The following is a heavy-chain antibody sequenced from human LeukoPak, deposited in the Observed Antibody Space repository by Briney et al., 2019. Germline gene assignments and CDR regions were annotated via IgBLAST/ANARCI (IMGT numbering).Heavy chain of an antibody. V-gene: IGHV4-59*01. CDR2: IYYSGST. CDR1: GVTISRNY. D-gene: IGHD3-16*01. J-gene: IGHJ4*02. Sequence: SENLSLTCTVSGVTISRNYWNWIRQSPGKGLEWIGNIYYSGSTNYNPSLKSRVTTSIDTTKNQFFLKVSSVTAAATVVYYSARYPRVLGRLRLGESYYFDSWGQGTLVTVSS. CDR3: ARYPRVLGRLRLGESYYFDS.